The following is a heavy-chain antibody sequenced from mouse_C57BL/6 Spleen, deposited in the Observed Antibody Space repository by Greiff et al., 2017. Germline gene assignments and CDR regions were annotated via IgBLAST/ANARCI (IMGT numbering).Heavy chain of an antibody. CDR2: IDPESGGT. D-gene: IGHD1-1*01. J-gene: IGHJ4*01. V-gene: IGHV1-15*01. Sequence: ESGAELVRPGASVTLSCKASGYTFTDYEMHWVKQTPVHGLEWIGAIDPESGGTAYNQKFKGKAILTADKSSSTAYMELRSLTSEDSAVYYCTRNYGSSYWAMDYWGQGTSLTVSS. CDR3: TRNYGSSYWAMDY. CDR1: GYTFTDYE.